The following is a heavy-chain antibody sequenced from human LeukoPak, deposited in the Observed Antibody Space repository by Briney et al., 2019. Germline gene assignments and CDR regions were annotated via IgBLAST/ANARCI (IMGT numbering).Heavy chain of an antibody. Sequence: PGGSLRLSCAASGFTFTSYGMTWVRQAPGKGLEWVSGISGSGDSTYYADSVKGRFTISRDNSKNTLYLQMNSLRAEDTAVYYCAKDLPTIRWKNAYYHDYWGQGTLVTVSS. D-gene: IGHD4-23*01. V-gene: IGHV3-23*01. CDR3: AKDLPTIRWKNAYYHDY. CDR2: ISGSGDST. J-gene: IGHJ4*02. CDR1: GFTFTSYG.